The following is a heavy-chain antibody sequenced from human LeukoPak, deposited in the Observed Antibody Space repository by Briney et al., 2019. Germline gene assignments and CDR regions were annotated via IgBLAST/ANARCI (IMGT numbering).Heavy chain of an antibody. Sequence: SETLSLTCTVSGGSISSSNYYWGWIRLPPGKGLEWIGFIYYSEIYYSGNTYYNPSLKSRVTMSGDTSKKQFSLKLNSVTAADTAVYFCARFAVLGVSGSYLEALWVDYWGQGTLVTVSS. V-gene: IGHV4-39*01. J-gene: IGHJ4*02. D-gene: IGHD1-26*01. CDR2: IYYSEIYYSGNT. CDR1: GGSISSSNYY. CDR3: ARFAVLGVSGSYLEALWVDY.